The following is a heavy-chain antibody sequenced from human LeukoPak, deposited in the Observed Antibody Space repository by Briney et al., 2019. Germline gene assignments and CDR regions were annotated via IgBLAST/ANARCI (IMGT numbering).Heavy chain of an antibody. J-gene: IGHJ3*01. CDR2: INTDTGSP. CDR1: GYTFTSYS. Sequence: AASVKVSCKASGYTFTSYSITWVRQAPGQGLEWMGWINTDTGSPTYAQGFTGRFVFSVDTSVSTAYLQISSLKAEDTAVYYCAREILRFDFWGQGTMVAVSS. CDR3: AREILRFDF. V-gene: IGHV7-4-1*02.